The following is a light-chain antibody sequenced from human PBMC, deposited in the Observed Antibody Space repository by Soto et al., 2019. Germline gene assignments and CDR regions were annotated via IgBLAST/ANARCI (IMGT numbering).Light chain of an antibody. Sequence: DIQMTQSPSTLSASVGDRVTITCRASQSISSWLAWDQQKPGKAPKLLIYDASSLESGVPSRFSVSGSGTEFTHIISSLQTDDFATYYCQQYNSYSWTFGQGTKVAIK. CDR2: DAS. CDR1: QSISSW. CDR3: QQYNSYSWT. V-gene: IGKV1-5*01. J-gene: IGKJ1*01.